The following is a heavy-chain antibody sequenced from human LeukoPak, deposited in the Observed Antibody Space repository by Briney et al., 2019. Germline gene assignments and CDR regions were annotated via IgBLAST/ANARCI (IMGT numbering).Heavy chain of an antibody. CDR2: INHSGST. CDR1: GGSFCGYY. Sequence: SETLSLTCAVYGGSFCGYYWSWIRQPPGKGLEWIGEINHSGSTNYNLSLKSRVTISVDTSKNQFSLKLSSVTAADTAVYYCARGGVTNDSSGYYYRLDYWGQGTLVTVSS. CDR3: ARGGVTNDSSGYYYRLDY. D-gene: IGHD3-22*01. J-gene: IGHJ4*02. V-gene: IGHV4-34*01.